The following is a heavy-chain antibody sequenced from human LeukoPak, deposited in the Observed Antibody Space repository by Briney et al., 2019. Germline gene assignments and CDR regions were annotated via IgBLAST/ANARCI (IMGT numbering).Heavy chain of an antibody. Sequence: SVKVSCKAFGGTFSSYAISWVRQAPGQGLEWMGRIIPILGIANYAQKFQGRVTITADKSTSTAYMELSSLRSEDTAVYYCARAHYYYDSSGYYSSAEYFQHWGQGTLVTVSS. J-gene: IGHJ1*01. CDR2: IIPILGIA. CDR3: ARAHYYYDSSGYYSSAEYFQH. D-gene: IGHD3-22*01. CDR1: GGTFSSYA. V-gene: IGHV1-69*04.